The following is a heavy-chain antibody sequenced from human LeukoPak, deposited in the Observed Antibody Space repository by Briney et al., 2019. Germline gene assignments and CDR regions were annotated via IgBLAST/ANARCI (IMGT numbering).Heavy chain of an antibody. CDR1: GFTFSSYS. D-gene: IGHD6-13*01. V-gene: IGHV3-21*01. J-gene: IGHJ4*02. CDR3: ARDRAAAPFGY. Sequence: GGSLRLSCAASGFTFSSYSMNWGRQAPGKGLEWVSSISSSSSDIYYADSVKGPFTISRDNAKNSLYLQMNSLRAEDTAVYYCARDRAAAPFGYWGQGTLVTVS. CDR2: ISSSSSDI.